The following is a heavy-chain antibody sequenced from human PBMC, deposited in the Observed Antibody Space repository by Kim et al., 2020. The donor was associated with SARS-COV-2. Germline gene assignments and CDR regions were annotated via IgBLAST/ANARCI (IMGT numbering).Heavy chain of an antibody. Sequence: GGSLRLSCAASRFTFGNYAMSWVRQAPGKGLEWVSAISGSGGSTYYADSVKGRFTISRDNSKDTVDLQMKSLRAEDTAVYYCAKAQGWYYFDYWGQGTLV. CDR2: ISGSGGST. V-gene: IGHV3-23*01. CDR1: RFTFGNYA. J-gene: IGHJ4*02. D-gene: IGHD6-19*01. CDR3: AKAQGWYYFDY.